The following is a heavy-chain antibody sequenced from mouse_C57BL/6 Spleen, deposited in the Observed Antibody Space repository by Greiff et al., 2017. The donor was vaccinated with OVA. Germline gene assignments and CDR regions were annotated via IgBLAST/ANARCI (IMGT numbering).Heavy chain of an antibody. V-gene: IGHV1-76*01. D-gene: IGHD2-5*01. Sequence: QVQLKQSGAELVRPGASVKLSCKASGYTFTDYYINWVKQRPGQGLEWIARIYPGSGNTYYNEKFKGKATLTAEKSSSTAYMQFSSLTSEDSAVYFCARYSNLYAMDYWGQGTSVTVSS. J-gene: IGHJ4*01. CDR2: IYPGSGNT. CDR3: ARYSNLYAMDY. CDR1: GYTFTDYY.